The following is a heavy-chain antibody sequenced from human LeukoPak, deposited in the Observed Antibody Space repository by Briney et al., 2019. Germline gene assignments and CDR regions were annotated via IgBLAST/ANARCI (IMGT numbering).Heavy chain of an antibody. V-gene: IGHV1-18*01. J-gene: IGHJ3*02. Sequence: ASVKVSCKASVYTFTSYGIGWVRQALGQGLEWMGWISAYNGNTNYAQKLQGRVTMTTDTSTSTAYMELRSLRSDDTAVYYCARGQDYGDYDNAFDIWGQGTMVTVSS. CDR2: ISAYNGNT. CDR3: ARGQDYGDYDNAFDI. D-gene: IGHD4-17*01. CDR1: VYTFTSYG.